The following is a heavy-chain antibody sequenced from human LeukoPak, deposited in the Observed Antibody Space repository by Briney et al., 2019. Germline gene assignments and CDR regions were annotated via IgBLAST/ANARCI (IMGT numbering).Heavy chain of an antibody. V-gene: IGHV3-30*02. Sequence: PGGSLRLSCATSGFTFSSYSMHWVRQAPGKGLQWVSHIRSDGSTSYCADSVRGRFTIPRDSSKNTVYLQMNSLRPEDTAVYYCVEDRGAYDLDSWGQGTLVTVSS. J-gene: IGHJ4*02. CDR1: GFTFSSYS. CDR2: IRSDGSTS. CDR3: VEDRGAYDLDS. D-gene: IGHD4-17*01.